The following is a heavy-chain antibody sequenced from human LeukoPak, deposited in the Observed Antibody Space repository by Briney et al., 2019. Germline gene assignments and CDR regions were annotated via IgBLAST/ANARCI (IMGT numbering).Heavy chain of an antibody. CDR2: ISSGSDTI. D-gene: IGHD2-2*01. Sequence: PGGSLRLSCAASGFAFSSYNMNWVRQAPGKGLEGASYISSGSDTIFYPDSVKGRFTISRDNAKNSLYLQMNSLGGEDTAVYYCARPYCASTSCPTFEYWGQGTLVTVSS. J-gene: IGHJ4*02. CDR3: ARPYCASTSCPTFEY. CDR1: GFAFSSYN. V-gene: IGHV3-48*01.